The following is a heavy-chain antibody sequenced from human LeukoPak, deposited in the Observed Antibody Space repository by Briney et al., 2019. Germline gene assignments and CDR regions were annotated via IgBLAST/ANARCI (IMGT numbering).Heavy chain of an antibody. V-gene: IGHV3-11*06. CDR2: ISSSSSYT. CDR3: ASRGGYEPFDY. J-gene: IGHJ4*02. Sequence: GGSLRLSCAASGFTFSDYYMSWVRQAPGKGLEWVSSISSSSSYTNYADSVKGRFTISRDNAKNSLYLQMNSLRAEDTAVYYCASRGGYEPFDYWGQGTLVTVSS. CDR1: GFTFSDYY. D-gene: IGHD3-16*01.